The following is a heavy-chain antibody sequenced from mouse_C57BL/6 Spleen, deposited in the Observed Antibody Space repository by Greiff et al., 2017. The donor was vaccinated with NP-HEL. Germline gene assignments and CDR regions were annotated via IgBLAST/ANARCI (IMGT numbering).Heavy chain of an antibody. CDR2: ISDGGSYT. CDR1: GFTFSSYA. J-gene: IGHJ1*03. D-gene: IGHD1-1*01. Sequence: EVMLVESGGGLVKPGGSLKLSCAASGFTFSSYAMSWVRQTPEKRLEWVATISDGGSYTYYPDNVKGRFTISRDNAKNNLYLQMSHLKSEDTAMYYCARGFTTVVALDWYFDVWGTGTTVTVSS. CDR3: ARGFTTVVALDWYFDV. V-gene: IGHV5-4*03.